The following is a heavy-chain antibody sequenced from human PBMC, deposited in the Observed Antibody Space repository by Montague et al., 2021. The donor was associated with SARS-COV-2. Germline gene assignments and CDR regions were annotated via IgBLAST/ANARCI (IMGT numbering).Heavy chain of an antibody. V-gene: IGHV3-48*02. J-gene: IGHJ6*02. CDR1: GFTFSSYS. D-gene: IGHD3-10*01. CDR2: ISSSSSTI. Sequence: SLRLSCAASGFTFSSYSMNWVRQAPGKGLEWVSSISSSSSTIYYADSVKGRFTISRDNAKNSLYLQMNSLRDEDTAVYYCAREDPTGYYYYGMDVWGQGTTGTVSS. CDR3: AREDPTGYYYYGMDV.